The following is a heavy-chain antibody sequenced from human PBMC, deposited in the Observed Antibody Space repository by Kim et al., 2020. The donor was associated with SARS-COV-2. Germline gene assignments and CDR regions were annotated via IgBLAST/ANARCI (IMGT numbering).Heavy chain of an antibody. J-gene: IGHJ6*02. Sequence: ASVKVSCKASGYTFTNYGMNWVRQAPGQGLEWMGWINTNTGNPTYAQGFTGRFVFSLDTSVSTASLQISSLKAEDSAVYYCARVGTSSAYSYDMDVWGQG. V-gene: IGHV7-4-1*02. D-gene: IGHD6-6*01. CDR3: ARVGTSSAYSYDMDV. CDR1: GYTFTNYG. CDR2: INTNTGNP.